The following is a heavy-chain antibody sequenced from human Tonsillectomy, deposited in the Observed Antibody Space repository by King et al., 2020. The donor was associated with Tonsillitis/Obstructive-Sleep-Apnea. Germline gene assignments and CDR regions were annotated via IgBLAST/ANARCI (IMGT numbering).Heavy chain of an antibody. CDR3: ASGSTNWNPSDGFGV. J-gene: IGHJ3*01. CDR2: IWFDGSNK. CDR1: AFTFSNYG. V-gene: IGHV3-33*01. D-gene: IGHD1-20*01. Sequence: VQLVESGGGVVQPGRSLRLSCVASAFTFSNYGMHWVRQAPGKGLEWVAVIWFDGSNKYYADSVKGRFTISRDNSKNTLYLQMNSLSAEDTAVYYCASGSTNWNPSDGFGVWGQGTMVTVSS.